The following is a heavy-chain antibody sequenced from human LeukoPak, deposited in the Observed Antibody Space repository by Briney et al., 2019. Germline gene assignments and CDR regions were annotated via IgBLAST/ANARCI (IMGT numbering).Heavy chain of an antibody. J-gene: IGHJ4*02. Sequence: GGSLRLSCAASGFTFSSYWMHWVRQAPGKGLVWVSRINSDGSSTSYADSVKGRFTISRDSAKNTLYLQMNTLRAEGTAVYYCVSIPGDWGQGILVTVSS. CDR3: VSIPGD. D-gene: IGHD7-27*01. CDR2: INSDGSST. V-gene: IGHV3-74*01. CDR1: GFTFSSYW.